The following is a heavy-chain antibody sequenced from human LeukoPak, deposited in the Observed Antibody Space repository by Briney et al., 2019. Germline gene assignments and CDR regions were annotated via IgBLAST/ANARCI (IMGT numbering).Heavy chain of an antibody. J-gene: IGHJ3*01. D-gene: IGHD2-21*01. V-gene: IGHV4-4*09. CDR3: ATSNDAKIAPFDH. Sequence: SETLSLTCTVSGVSMSAYQWSWVRQSPEKGLEWIGCINTKGETSYNPSLKSRVTTSVDTSKSQFSLRLTSVTAADTAVYYCATSNDAKIAPFDHWGQGTMVTVSS. CDR2: INTKGET. CDR1: GVSMSAYQ.